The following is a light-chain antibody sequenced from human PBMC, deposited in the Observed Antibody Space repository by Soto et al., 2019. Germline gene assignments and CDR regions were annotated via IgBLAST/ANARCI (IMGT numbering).Light chain of an antibody. Sequence: QSALTQPASVSGSPGQSITISCTGTSSDIGNYDLVSWYQQVPGTAPKAMIYEVSSRPSGVSNRFSGSKSGNTASLTISGLQTEDEADYYCYSFAGSTTFSYVFGPGTKVTVL. CDR3: YSFAGSTTFSYV. J-gene: IGLJ1*01. V-gene: IGLV2-23*02. CDR2: EVS. CDR1: SSDIGNYDL.